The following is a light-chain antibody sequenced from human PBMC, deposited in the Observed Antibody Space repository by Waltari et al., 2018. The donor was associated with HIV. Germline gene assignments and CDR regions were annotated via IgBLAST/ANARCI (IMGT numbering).Light chain of an antibody. CDR2: EVS. J-gene: IGLJ2*01. V-gene: IGLV2-14*01. Sequence: QSALTQPASVSGSPGQSITISCTGTSSDIGGYKYVSWYQPPPGKAPKLMIYEVSTRPSGVSNRFSGSKSGNTASLTISGLQAEDEADYYCSSYTSSSTVIFGGGTKLAVL. CDR3: SSYTSSSTVI. CDR1: SSDIGGYKY.